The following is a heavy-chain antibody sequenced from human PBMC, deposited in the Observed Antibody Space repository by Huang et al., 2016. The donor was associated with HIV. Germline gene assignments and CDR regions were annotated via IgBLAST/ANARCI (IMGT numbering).Heavy chain of an antibody. CDR2: IYYSGST. CDR1: GGSISSSSYY. J-gene: IGHJ3*02. V-gene: IGHV4-39*01. CDR3: ARNFGPDAFDI. D-gene: IGHD3-10*01. Sequence: QLQLQESGPGLVKPSETLSLTCTVSGGSISSSSYYWGWIRQPPGKGLEWIGNIYYSGSTYYNPSLKSRVTISVDTSKNQFSLKLSSVTAADTAVYYCARNFGPDAFDIWGQGTMVTVSS.